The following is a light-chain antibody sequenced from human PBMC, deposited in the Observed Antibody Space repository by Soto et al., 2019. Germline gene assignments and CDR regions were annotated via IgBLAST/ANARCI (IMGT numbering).Light chain of an antibody. CDR3: CSYAGSDTYV. J-gene: IGLJ1*01. CDR2: EGT. CDR1: TSDVGCYSL. Sequence: QSALTQPASVSGSPGQSITISCTGTTSDVGCYSLVSWYQQHPGKAPKLMIYEGTKRPSGVSNRFSGSKSGNTASLTISGLQAEDEADYYCCSYAGSDTYVFGTGTKLTVL. V-gene: IGLV2-23*01.